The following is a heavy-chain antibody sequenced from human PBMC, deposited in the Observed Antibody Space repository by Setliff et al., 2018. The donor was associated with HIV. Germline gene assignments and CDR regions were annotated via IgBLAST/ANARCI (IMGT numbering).Heavy chain of an antibody. V-gene: IGHV5-51*01. CDR3: VRYAWRLWLAPIES. J-gene: IGHJ4*02. D-gene: IGHD6-19*01. Sequence: PGESLKISCKGSGYSFTSYWIGWVRQMPGKGLEWMGITHPGDSDTRYSPSFQGQVTISADKSISTAYLQWSSLKASDTAMYFCVRYAWRLWLAPIESWGQGTLVTVSS. CDR2: THPGDSDT. CDR1: GYSFTSYW.